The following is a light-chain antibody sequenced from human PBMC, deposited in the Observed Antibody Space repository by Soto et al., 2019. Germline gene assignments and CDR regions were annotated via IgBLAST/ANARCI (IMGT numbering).Light chain of an antibody. CDR3: QQRNMWPIT. J-gene: IGKJ5*01. Sequence: EVVLTQSPVTLSLSPGERATLSCRASQSFRGLLAWYQQKPGQAPRLLIYDAYNRATGIPPRFSGSGSGTDFTLTISSLEPEDSAFYYCQQRNMWPITFGGGTRLEIK. CDR2: DAY. V-gene: IGKV3-11*01. CDR1: QSFRGL.